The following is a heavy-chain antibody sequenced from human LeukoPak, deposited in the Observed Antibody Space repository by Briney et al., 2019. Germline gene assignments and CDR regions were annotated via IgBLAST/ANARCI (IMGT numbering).Heavy chain of an antibody. V-gene: IGHV3-53*05. Sequence: PGGSLRLSCAASGFTVSSNYMSWVRQAPGKGLEWVSDIYSGGSTYYADSVKGRFTISRDNSKNTLYLQMNSLRAEDTAVYYCARLYYYDSSGSHAFDIWGQGTMVTVSS. J-gene: IGHJ3*02. CDR2: IYSGGST. CDR3: ARLYYYDSSGSHAFDI. CDR1: GFTVSSNY. D-gene: IGHD3-22*01.